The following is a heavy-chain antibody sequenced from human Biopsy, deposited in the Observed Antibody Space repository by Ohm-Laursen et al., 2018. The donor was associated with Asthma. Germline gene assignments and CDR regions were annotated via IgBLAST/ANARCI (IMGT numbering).Heavy chain of an antibody. Sequence: SETLSLTCTVSGGSMSSSSYYWGWIRQPPGKGLEWMGSISYTGSAYHNPSLKSRVTISVDTSKNHFSLKLSPVTAADTAVYYCARHWDWGSFFDYWGRGTPVIVSS. CDR3: ARHWDWGSFFDY. D-gene: IGHD7-27*01. CDR2: ISYTGSA. CDR1: GGSMSSSSYY. J-gene: IGHJ4*02. V-gene: IGHV4-39*01.